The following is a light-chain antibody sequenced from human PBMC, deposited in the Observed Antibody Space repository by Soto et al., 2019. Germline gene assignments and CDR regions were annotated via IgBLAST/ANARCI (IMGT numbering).Light chain of an antibody. CDR1: QSVSSSY. CDR3: QQYVSSTPEYT. V-gene: IGKV3-20*01. J-gene: IGKJ2*01. Sequence: EILLTQSPGTLSLSPGERATLSCRASQSVSSSYLAWYQQKPGQAPRLLIYGASSRATGIPARFSGSGSGTDFTLTISRLEPEDFAVYYCQQYVSSTPEYTFGQGTKLEIK. CDR2: GAS.